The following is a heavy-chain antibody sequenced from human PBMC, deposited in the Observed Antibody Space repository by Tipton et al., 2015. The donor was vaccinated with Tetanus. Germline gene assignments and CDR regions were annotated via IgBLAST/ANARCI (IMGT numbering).Heavy chain of an antibody. CDR3: TRLRYCYGGSCHHDY. CDR2: IHYSGRT. CDR1: GGSISGSSHY. Sequence: TLSLTCSVSGGSISGSSHYWGWIRQPPGKGLEWIGIIHYSGRTYYNPSLKSRVTVSVDMSRNQVSLKLSSVTAVDTAVYYCTRLRYCYGGSCHHDYWGQGTLVTVSS. J-gene: IGHJ4*02. D-gene: IGHD2-15*01. V-gene: IGHV4-39*01.